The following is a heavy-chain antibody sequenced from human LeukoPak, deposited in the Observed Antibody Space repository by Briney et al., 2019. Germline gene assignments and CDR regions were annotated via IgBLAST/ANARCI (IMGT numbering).Heavy chain of an antibody. V-gene: IGHV4-39*01. J-gene: IGHJ4*02. CDR1: GGSISSRSYY. Sequence: QSSETLSLTCTVSGGSISSRSYYWRWIRQPPAKGLEWIGSIYYSWSTYYNPSLKSRVTISVDTSKNQFSLKLSSVTAADTAVYYCAESNGYSYGYFDYWGQGTLVTVSS. CDR2: IYYSWST. CDR3: AESNGYSYGYFDY. D-gene: IGHD5-18*01.